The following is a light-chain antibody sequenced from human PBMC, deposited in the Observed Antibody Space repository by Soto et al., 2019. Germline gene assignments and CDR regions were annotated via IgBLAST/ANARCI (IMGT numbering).Light chain of an antibody. CDR1: TNDIGGFNY. J-gene: IGLJ3*02. Sequence: QSVLTQPASVSGSPGQSITISCTGTTNDIGGFNYVSWYQQHPGKAPKLMIYEVSNRPSGVSNRFSGSKSGNTASLTISGLQAEDEADYYCSSYTSSSAVLFGGGTKLTVL. V-gene: IGLV2-14*01. CDR3: SSYTSSSAVL. CDR2: EVS.